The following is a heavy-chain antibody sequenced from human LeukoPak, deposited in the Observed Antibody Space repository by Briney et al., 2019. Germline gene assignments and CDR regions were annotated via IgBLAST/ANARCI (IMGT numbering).Heavy chain of an antibody. CDR1: GFTFSNYS. V-gene: IGHV3-21*01. Sequence: GGSLRLSCAASGFTFSNYSMNWVRQAPGKGLEWASSISSTSTYIYYADSLKGRFTISRDNAKNSLYLQMNSLRAEDTAVYYCARDPGYYDSSGYLDYWGQGTLVTVSS. D-gene: IGHD3-22*01. CDR3: ARDPGYYDSSGYLDY. J-gene: IGHJ4*02. CDR2: ISSTSTYI.